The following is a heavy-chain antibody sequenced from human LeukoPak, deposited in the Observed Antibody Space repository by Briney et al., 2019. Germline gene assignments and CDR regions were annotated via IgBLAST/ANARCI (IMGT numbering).Heavy chain of an antibody. Sequence: SETLSLTCTVSGGSISSYYLSWIRQPRGKGLEWIGYIYYSGSTNYNPSLKSRVTISVDTSKNQFSLKLSSVTAADTAVYYCARDRGVNGGNLIDWGQGTLVTVSS. CDR3: ARDRGVNGGNLID. J-gene: IGHJ4*02. D-gene: IGHD4-23*01. CDR1: GGSISSYY. V-gene: IGHV4-59*01. CDR2: IYYSGST.